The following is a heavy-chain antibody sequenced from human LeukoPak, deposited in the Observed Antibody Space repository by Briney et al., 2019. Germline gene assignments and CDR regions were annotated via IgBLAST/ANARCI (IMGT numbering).Heavy chain of an antibody. J-gene: IGHJ5*02. V-gene: IGHV4-34*01. CDR3: ARRYSSGWSPRFDP. CDR1: GGSFSGYY. D-gene: IGHD6-19*01. CDR2: INHSGST. Sequence: SETLSLTCAVYGGSFSGYYWGWIRQPPGKGLEWIGEINHSGSTNYNPSLKSRVTISVDTSKNQFSLKLSSVTAADTAVYYCARRYSSGWSPRFDPWGQGTLVTVSS.